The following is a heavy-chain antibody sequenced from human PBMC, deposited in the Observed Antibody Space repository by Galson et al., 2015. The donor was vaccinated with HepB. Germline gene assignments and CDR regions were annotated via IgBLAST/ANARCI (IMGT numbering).Heavy chain of an antibody. CDR3: ARAKTEILRFYY. D-gene: IGHD3-3*01. CDR1: GFTFSSYW. J-gene: IGHJ4*02. CDR2: INSDGSST. Sequence: SLRLSCAASGFTFSSYWMHWVRQAPGKGLVWVSRINSDGSSTSYADSVKGRFTISRDNAKNTLYLQMNSLRAEDTAVYYCARAKTEILRFYYWGQGTLVTVSS. V-gene: IGHV3-74*01.